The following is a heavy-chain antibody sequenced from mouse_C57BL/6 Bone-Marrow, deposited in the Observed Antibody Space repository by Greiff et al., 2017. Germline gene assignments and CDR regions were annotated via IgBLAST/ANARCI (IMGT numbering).Heavy chain of an antibody. D-gene: IGHD1-1*01. CDR1: GYTFTSYW. V-gene: IGHV1-5*01. J-gene: IGHJ2*01. CDR3: TYCSVDY. CDR2: FYPGNSDT. Sequence: EVQLQQSGPVLARPGASVKMSCKTSGYTFTSYWMHWVKQRPGRGLEWLGAFYPGNSDTSYNQKFKGKAKLTAVTSASTACMELSSLTNEDSAVYYCTYCSVDYWGQGTTLTVSS.